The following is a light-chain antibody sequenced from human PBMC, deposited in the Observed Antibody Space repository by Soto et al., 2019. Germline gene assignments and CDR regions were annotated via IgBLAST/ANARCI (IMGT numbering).Light chain of an antibody. Sequence: EIVLTQSPGTLSLSPGERATLSCRASQSVSSSYLAWYQQKPGQAPRPLIYGAYSRAIGIPDRFSGSGSGTFFTLTSSRLAPEDFAVYYCQQNGSSPWTFGQGTKVDIK. CDR3: QQNGSSPWT. V-gene: IGKV3-20*01. CDR1: QSVSSSY. J-gene: IGKJ1*01. CDR2: GAY.